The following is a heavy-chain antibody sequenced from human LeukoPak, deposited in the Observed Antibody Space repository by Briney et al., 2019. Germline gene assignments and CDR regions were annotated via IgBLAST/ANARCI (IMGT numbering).Heavy chain of an antibody. D-gene: IGHD1-26*01. CDR2: IHGDGDNI. V-gene: IGHV3-74*01. Sequence: QLGGSLRLSCAASGFPFSSYAMYWVRQAPGKGLVWVARIHGDGDNISYADSVRGRFTISRDNAKDTLYLHMNSLRPEDSAVYCCAGAQVGAPTDLWGQGTLVTVSS. CDR3: AGAQVGAPTDL. CDR1: GFPFSSYA. J-gene: IGHJ5*02.